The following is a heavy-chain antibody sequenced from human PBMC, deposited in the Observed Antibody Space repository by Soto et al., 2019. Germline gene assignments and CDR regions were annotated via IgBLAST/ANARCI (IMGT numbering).Heavy chain of an antibody. Sequence: VASVKVSCKASGYTFTSYGISWVRQAPGQGLEWMGWISAYNGNTNYAQKLQGRVTTTTDTSTSTAYMELRSLRSDDTAVYYCARVFPRSYGDYFDYWGQGTLVTVSS. CDR2: ISAYNGNT. J-gene: IGHJ4*02. V-gene: IGHV1-18*01. CDR3: ARVFPRSYGDYFDY. D-gene: IGHD4-17*01. CDR1: GYTFTSYG.